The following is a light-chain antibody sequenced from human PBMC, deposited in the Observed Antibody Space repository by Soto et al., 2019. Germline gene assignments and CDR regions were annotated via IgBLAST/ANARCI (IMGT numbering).Light chain of an antibody. CDR3: SSYTSSDVVI. CDR1: SSDVGGYNY. J-gene: IGLJ2*01. CDR2: DVS. V-gene: IGLV2-14*01. Sequence: QSALTQPAFVSGSPGQSITISCTGTSSDVGGYNYVSWYQQPPDKAPKLMIYDVSNRPSGVSNRFSGSKSGNTASLTISGLQAEDESDYYCSSYTSSDVVIFGGGTKLTVL.